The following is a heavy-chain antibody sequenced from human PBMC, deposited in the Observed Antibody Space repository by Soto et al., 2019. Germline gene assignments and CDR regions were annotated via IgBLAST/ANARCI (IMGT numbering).Heavy chain of an antibody. D-gene: IGHD1-20*01. CDR3: ATVTLLTGTTHSWFDP. Sequence: ASVKVSCKVSGYTLTELSMHWVRQAPGKGLEWMGGFDPEDGETIYAQKFQGRVTMTEDTSTDTAYMELSSLRSEDTAVYYCATVTLLTGTTHSWFDPWGQGTLVTVSS. CDR1: GYTLTELS. J-gene: IGHJ5*02. CDR2: FDPEDGET. V-gene: IGHV1-24*01.